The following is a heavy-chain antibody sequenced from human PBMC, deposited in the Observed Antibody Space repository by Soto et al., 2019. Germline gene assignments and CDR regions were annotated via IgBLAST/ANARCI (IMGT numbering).Heavy chain of an antibody. J-gene: IGHJ4*02. V-gene: IGHV1-18*01. CDR2: INAYNGNT. CDR1: GYTFTHYG. CDR3: ARAIAGGYGHTTLDY. D-gene: IGHD4-17*01. Sequence: QVHLVQGGAEVKKPGASVKVSCKASGYTFTHYGLSWVRQAPGQGLEWMGWINAYNGNTDYAHKVQGRVTVTTDTSTTTAYMELRSLTSDDTAVYYCARAIAGGYGHTTLDYWGQGTLVTVSS.